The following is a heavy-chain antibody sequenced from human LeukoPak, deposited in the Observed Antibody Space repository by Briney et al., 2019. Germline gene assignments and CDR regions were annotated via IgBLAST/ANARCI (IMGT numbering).Heavy chain of an antibody. CDR2: INNSGST. Sequence: PSETLSLTCAVYGGSFSGYYWSWIRQPPGKGLEWIGEINNSGSTNYNPSLKSRVTISVDTSKNQFSLKLSSVTAADTAVYYCARGRLYDYVWGSYRYYWFDPWGQGTLVTVSS. J-gene: IGHJ5*02. D-gene: IGHD3-16*02. V-gene: IGHV4-34*01. CDR3: ARGRLYDYVWGSYRYYWFDP. CDR1: GGSFSGYY.